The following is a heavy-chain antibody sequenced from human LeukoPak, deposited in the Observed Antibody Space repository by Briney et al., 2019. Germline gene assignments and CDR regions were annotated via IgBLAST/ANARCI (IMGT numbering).Heavy chain of an antibody. Sequence: SETLSLTCAVYGGSFSGYYWSWIRQPPGKGLEWIGEINHSGSTNYNPSLKSRVTISVDTSKNQFSLKLSSVTAADTAVYYCARGAGLRLGSGFGIWGQGTLVTVSS. CDR3: ARGAGLRLGSGFGI. V-gene: IGHV4-34*01. D-gene: IGHD6-19*01. J-gene: IGHJ4*02. CDR1: GGSFSGYY. CDR2: INHSGST.